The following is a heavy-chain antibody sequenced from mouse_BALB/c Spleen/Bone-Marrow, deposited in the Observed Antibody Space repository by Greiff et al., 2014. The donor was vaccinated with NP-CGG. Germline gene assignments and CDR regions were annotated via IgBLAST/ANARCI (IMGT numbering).Heavy chain of an antibody. Sequence: VHVKQSGAELVKPGAPVKLSCTASGCNIKDTYMHWVKQRPEQGLEWIARIDPANGNTKYDPKFQGKATITADTSSNTAYLQLSSLTSEDTAVYYCARGDYGAFAYWGQGTLITVSA. D-gene: IGHD2-4*01. J-gene: IGHJ3*01. CDR3: ARGDYGAFAY. V-gene: IGHV14-3*02. CDR2: IDPANGNT. CDR1: GCNIKDTY.